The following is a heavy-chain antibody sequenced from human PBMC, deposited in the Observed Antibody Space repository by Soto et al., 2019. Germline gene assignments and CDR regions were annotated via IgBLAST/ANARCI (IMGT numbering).Heavy chain of an antibody. D-gene: IGHD6-6*01. J-gene: IGHJ6*02. CDR3: ARDQRYSGSSINYYYYGMDV. CDR1: GYTFTSYY. V-gene: IGHV1-46*01. Sequence: GASVKVSCKASGYTFTSYYMHWVRQAPGQGLEWMGIINPSGGSTSYAQKFQGRVTMTRDTSTSTVYMELSSLRSEDTAVYYCARDQRYSGSSINYYYYGMDVWGQGTTVTVSS. CDR2: INPSGGST.